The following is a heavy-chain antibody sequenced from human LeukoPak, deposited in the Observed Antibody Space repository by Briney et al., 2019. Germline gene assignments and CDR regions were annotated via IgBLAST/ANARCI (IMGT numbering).Heavy chain of an antibody. Sequence: PGGSLRLSCAASGFTFSTYSMNWVRQAPGKGLEWVSSISSSGNYIYYADSLKGRFTISRDNAKNSLYLQMNSLRAEDTALYYCARDRRWYFDLWGRGTLVTVSS. CDR1: GFTFSTYS. CDR3: ARDRRWYFDL. V-gene: IGHV3-21*04. CDR2: ISSSGNYI. J-gene: IGHJ2*01.